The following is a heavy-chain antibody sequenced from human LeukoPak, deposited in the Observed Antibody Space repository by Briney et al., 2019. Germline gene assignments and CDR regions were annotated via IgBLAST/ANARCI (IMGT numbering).Heavy chain of an antibody. CDR2: INPYNGDT. D-gene: IGHD4-23*01. CDR1: GYTFTSYG. CDR3: ARDPDGGADFDF. J-gene: IGHJ4*02. V-gene: IGHV1-18*01. Sequence: ASVKASCKASGYTFTSYGISWVRQAPGQGLEWMGRINPYNGDTNFPQNLQGRVTMTTDTSTSTAYMELRSLRSDDTAVYYCARDPDGGADFDFWGQGTLVTVSS.